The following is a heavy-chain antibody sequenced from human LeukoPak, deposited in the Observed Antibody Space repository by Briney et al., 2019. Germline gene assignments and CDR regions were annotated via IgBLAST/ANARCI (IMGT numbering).Heavy chain of an antibody. V-gene: IGHV3-7*01. CDR2: IKQDGSEK. CDR1: GFTFSSYW. CDR3: ASLQSYYYESSGYYYVGTFDY. D-gene: IGHD3-22*01. J-gene: IGHJ4*02. Sequence: GGSLRLSCAASGFTFSSYWMSWVRQAPGKGLEWVANIKQDGSEKYYVDSVKGRFTISRDNAKNSLYLEMNSLRAEDTAVYYCASLQSYYYESSGYYYVGTFDYWGQGTLVTVSS.